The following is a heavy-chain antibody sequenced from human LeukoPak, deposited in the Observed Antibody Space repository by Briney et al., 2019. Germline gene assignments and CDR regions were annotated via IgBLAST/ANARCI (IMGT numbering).Heavy chain of an antibody. J-gene: IGHJ6*02. CDR3: ARLIRATNGMDV. D-gene: IGHD1-26*01. CDR2: VNHGGST. Sequence: SETLSLTCAVYGGSFIGYYWNWIRQPPGKGLEWIGEVNHGGSTNYNPSLKSRVTISVDTSKNQFSLKLTSVTAADTAVYYCARLIRATNGMDVWGQGTTVTVSS. CDR1: GGSFIGYY. V-gene: IGHV4-34*01.